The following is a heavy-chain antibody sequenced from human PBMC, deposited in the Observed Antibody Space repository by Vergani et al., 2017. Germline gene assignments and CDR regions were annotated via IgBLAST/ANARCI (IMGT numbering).Heavy chain of an antibody. Sequence: QVQLVQSGAEVKKPGSSVKVSCNASGGTFSSYAISWVRQAPGQGLEWMGGIIPIFGTANYAQKFQGRVTITADESTSTAYMELSSLRSEDTAVYYCASIPRGSAGSYYYYMDVWGKGTTVTVSS. J-gene: IGHJ6*03. CDR1: GGTFSSYA. CDR2: IIPIFGTA. D-gene: IGHD6-25*01. V-gene: IGHV1-69*01. CDR3: ASIPRGSAGSYYYYMDV.